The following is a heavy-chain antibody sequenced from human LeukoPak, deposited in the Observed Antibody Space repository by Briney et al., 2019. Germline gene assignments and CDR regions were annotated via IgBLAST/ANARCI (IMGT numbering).Heavy chain of an antibody. V-gene: IGHV4-34*01. D-gene: IGHD6-13*01. CDR2: INHSGST. Sequence: PSETLSLTCAVYGGSFSGYYWSWIRQPPGKGLEWIGEINHSGSTNYNPSLKSRVTISVDTSKNQFSLKLSSVTAADTAVYYCARHWRYSSSWSRFDYWGQGTLVTVSS. CDR3: ARHWRYSSSWSRFDY. J-gene: IGHJ4*02. CDR1: GGSFSGYY.